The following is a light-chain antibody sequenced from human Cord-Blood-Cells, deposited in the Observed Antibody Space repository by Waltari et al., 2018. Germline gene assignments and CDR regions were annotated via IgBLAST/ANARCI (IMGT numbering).Light chain of an antibody. CDR1: QSISSY. CDR3: QQSYSTPYT. CDR2: AAS. J-gene: IGKJ2*01. Sequence: DIQMTKSPSSLSASVGDRATITCRASQSISSYLNWYQQKPGKAPKLLIYAASSLQSGVPSRCSGSGSGTDFTLTISSLQPEDFATYYCQQSYSTPYTFGQGTKLEIK. V-gene: IGKV1-39*01.